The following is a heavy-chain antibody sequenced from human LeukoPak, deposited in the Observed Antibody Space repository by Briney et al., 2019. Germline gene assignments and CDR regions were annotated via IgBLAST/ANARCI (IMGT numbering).Heavy chain of an antibody. Sequence: PSETLSLTCAVYGGSFSGHYWTWIRQPPGMGLEWIGEINHSGSTTYNPSLNTRVTISVDTSKNQVSLKLSSVTAADTAVYYCARPRYGSGSLDSWGQGTLVTVSS. CDR2: INHSGST. V-gene: IGHV4-34*01. CDR1: GGSFSGHY. J-gene: IGHJ4*02. CDR3: ARPRYGSGSLDS. D-gene: IGHD3-10*01.